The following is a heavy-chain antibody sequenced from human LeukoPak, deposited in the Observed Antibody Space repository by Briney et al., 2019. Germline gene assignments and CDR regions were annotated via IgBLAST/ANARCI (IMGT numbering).Heavy chain of an antibody. V-gene: IGHV7-4-1*02. CDR1: GYTFTSYA. D-gene: IGHD2-15*01. CDR2: INTNTGNP. J-gene: IGHJ3*02. CDR3: ARFVFAATRKGAFDI. Sequence: ASVKVSCKASGYTFTSYAMNWVRQAPGQGLEWMGWINTNTGNPTYAQGFTGRFVFSLDTSVSTAYLQISSLKAEDTAVYYCARFVFAATRKGAFDIWGQGTMVTVSS.